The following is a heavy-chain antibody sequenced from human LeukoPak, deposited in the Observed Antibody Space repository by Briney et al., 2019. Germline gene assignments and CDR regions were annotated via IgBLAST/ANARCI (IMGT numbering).Heavy chain of an antibody. CDR1: GFTFSGSA. D-gene: IGHD3-3*01. Sequence: GGSLRLSCAASGFTFSGSAMHWVRQASGKGLEWVGRIRSKANSYAAAYAASVKGRFTISRDDSKNTAYLQMDSLKTEDTAVYYCTRDLTIFGVVKNSDVWGKGTTVTVSS. CDR3: TRDLTIFGVVKNSDV. CDR2: IRSKANSYAA. J-gene: IGHJ6*04. V-gene: IGHV3-73*01.